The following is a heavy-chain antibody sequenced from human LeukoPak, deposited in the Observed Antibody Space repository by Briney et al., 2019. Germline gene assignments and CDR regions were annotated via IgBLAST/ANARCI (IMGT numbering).Heavy chain of an antibody. Sequence: ASVKASCKASGYTFTSYGISWVRQAPGQGLEWMGWISAYNGNTNYAQKLQGRVTMTTDTSTSTAYMELRSLRSDDTAVYYCARDRITQENFDYWGQGTLVTVSS. CDR2: ISAYNGNT. V-gene: IGHV1-18*01. CDR1: GYTFTSYG. CDR3: ARDRITQENFDY. J-gene: IGHJ4*02. D-gene: IGHD1-14*01.